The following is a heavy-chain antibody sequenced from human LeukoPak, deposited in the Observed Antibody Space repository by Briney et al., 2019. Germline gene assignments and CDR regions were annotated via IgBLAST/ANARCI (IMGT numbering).Heavy chain of an antibody. CDR3: ASAYCSSTSCYPGFDY. D-gene: IGHD2-2*01. V-gene: IGHV4-61*02. Sequence: PSETLSLTCTVSGGSISSGSYYWSWIRQPAGKGLEWIGRIYTSGSTNYNPSLKSRDTISVDTSKNQFSLKLSSVTAADTAVYYCASAYCSSTSCYPGFDYWGKGTLVTVSS. CDR1: GGSISSGSYY. CDR2: IYTSGST. J-gene: IGHJ4*02.